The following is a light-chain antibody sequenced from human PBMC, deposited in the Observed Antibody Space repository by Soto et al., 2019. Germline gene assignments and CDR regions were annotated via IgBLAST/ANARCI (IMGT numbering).Light chain of an antibody. CDR1: NSNIGSSF. CDR2: RNN. J-gene: IGLJ1*01. CDR3: AAWDDTLSAYYV. Sequence: QAVVTQPPSASGTPGQRVTISCSGSNSNIGSSFVYWYQQLPGTAPRLLIYRNNQRPSGVPDRFSGSKSGTSASLAISGLRSEDEADYYCAAWDDTLSAYYVFGSGTKVTVL. V-gene: IGLV1-47*01.